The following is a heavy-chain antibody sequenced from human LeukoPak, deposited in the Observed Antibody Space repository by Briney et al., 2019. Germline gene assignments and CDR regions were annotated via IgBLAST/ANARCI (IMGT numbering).Heavy chain of an antibody. V-gene: IGHV3-48*04. CDR3: AKDRYYDSSGYDAFDI. Sequence: GGSLRLSCAASGFTFSNYSMYWVRQAPGKGLEWVSYISSSGSTIYHADSVKGRFTISRDNAKNSLYLQMNSLRADDTAVYYCAKDRYYDSSGYDAFDIWGQGTMVTVSS. CDR2: ISSSGSTI. D-gene: IGHD3-22*01. CDR1: GFTFSNYS. J-gene: IGHJ3*02.